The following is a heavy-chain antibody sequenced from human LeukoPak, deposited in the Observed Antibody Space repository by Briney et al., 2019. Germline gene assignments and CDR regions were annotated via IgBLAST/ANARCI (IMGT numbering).Heavy chain of an antibody. CDR1: GFTFSSYG. Sequence: GGSLRLSRAASGFTFSSYGMHWVRQAPGKGLEWVAVIWYDGSNKYYADSVKGRFTISRDNSKNTLYLQMNSLRAEDTAVYYCARPMYYYDSSGASFDYWGQGTLVTVSS. CDR3: ARPMYYYDSSGASFDY. D-gene: IGHD3-22*01. J-gene: IGHJ4*02. V-gene: IGHV3-33*08. CDR2: IWYDGSNK.